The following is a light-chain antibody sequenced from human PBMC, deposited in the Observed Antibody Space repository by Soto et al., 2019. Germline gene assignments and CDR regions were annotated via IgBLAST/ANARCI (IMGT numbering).Light chain of an antibody. CDR2: EDN. CDR1: SGSIASNY. J-gene: IGLJ3*02. V-gene: IGLV6-57*01. CDR3: QSCDSVHWV. Sequence: NFMLTQPHSVSESPGKTVTISCTRSSGSIASNYGQWYQQRPGSSPTTVIYEDNQRPSGVPDRFSGSIDSSSNSVSLTISGLKTEDEADYYCQSCDSVHWVFGGGTKLTVL.